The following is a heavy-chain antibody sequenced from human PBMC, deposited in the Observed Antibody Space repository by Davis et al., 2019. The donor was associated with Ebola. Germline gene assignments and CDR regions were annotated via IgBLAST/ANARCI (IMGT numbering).Heavy chain of an antibody. J-gene: IGHJ4*02. CDR3: VRVSEIYDSSGYYKGWFDY. CDR1: GGSIRSDSYY. D-gene: IGHD3-22*01. V-gene: IGHV4-61*10. CDR2: IYISGST. Sequence: PSETLSLTCTVSGGSIRSDSYYWSWIRQPAGKGLEWIGPIYISGSTKYNPSLKSRVTISVDTSKNQFSLRLSSVIAADTAVYYCVRVSEIYDSSGYYKGWFDYWGQGILVTVSS.